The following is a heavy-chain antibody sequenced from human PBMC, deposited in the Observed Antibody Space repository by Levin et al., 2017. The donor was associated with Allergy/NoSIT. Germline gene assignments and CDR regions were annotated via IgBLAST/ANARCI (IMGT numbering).Heavy chain of an antibody. Sequence: GGSLRLSCAASGFTFSSYAMHWVRQAPGKGLEWVAVISYDGSNKYYADSVKGRFTISRDNSKNTLYLQMNSLRAEDTAVYYCARDGEITMVRGVRYYFDYWGQGTLVTVSS. CDR1: GFTFSSYA. CDR2: ISYDGSNK. D-gene: IGHD3-10*01. V-gene: IGHV3-30-3*01. CDR3: ARDGEITMVRGVRYYFDY. J-gene: IGHJ4*02.